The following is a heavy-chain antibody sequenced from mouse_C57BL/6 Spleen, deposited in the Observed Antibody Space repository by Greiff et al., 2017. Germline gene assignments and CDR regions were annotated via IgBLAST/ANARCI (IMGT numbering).Heavy chain of an antibody. V-gene: IGHV14-1*01. D-gene: IGHD1-1*01. J-gene: IGHJ2*01. CDR2: IDPEDGDT. Sequence: EVQLQESGAELVRPGASVKLSCTASGFNIKDYYMHWVKQRPEQGLEWIGRIDPEDGDTEYAPKVQGKATMTADTASNTASLQLSSLTSEDTAVYYCTTPITTVTDYWGQGTTLTVSS. CDR3: TTPITTVTDY. CDR1: GFNIKDYY.